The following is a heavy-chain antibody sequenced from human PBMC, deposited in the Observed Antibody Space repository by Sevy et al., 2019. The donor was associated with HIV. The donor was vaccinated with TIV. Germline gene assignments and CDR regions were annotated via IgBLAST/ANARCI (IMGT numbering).Heavy chain of an antibody. Sequence: GGSLRLSCAASGFTFSSYAMHWVRQAPGKGLEWVAVISYDGSNKYYAYSVKGRFTISRDNSKNTLYLQMNSLRAEDTAVYYCARDKYYYGSGSTVDYWGQGTLVTVSS. V-gene: IGHV3-30*04. CDR2: ISYDGSNK. CDR3: ARDKYYYGSGSTVDY. CDR1: GFTFSSYA. D-gene: IGHD3-10*01. J-gene: IGHJ4*02.